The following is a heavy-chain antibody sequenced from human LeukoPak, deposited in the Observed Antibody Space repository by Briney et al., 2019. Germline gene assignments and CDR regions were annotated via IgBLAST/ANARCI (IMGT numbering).Heavy chain of an antibody. CDR3: ARLPYRDGVAQDY. CDR1: GYTFTRYY. Sequence: ASVKVSCKTSGYTFTRYYMQWVRQAPGHGLEWMGIINPISGATDYTQKFQGRVTMTRDTSTSTVYMELSSLRSEDTAMYYCARLPYRDGVAQDYWGQGTLVTVSP. D-gene: IGHD3-16*02. CDR2: INPISGAT. V-gene: IGHV1-46*01. J-gene: IGHJ4*02.